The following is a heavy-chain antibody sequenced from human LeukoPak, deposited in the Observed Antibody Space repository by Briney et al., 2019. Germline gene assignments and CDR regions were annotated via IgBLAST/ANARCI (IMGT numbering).Heavy chain of an antibody. V-gene: IGHV3-23*01. J-gene: IGHJ3*02. Sequence: GGSLRLSCAASGFAFSNFAMSWVRQAPGKGLEWVSAISGTGGNTFYTDSVTGRFTISRDNSKNTLYVQMNSLRAEDTAVYYCAKTGGYYDTSDLYRPDVFDIWGQGTVVTVSS. CDR2: ISGTGGNT. D-gene: IGHD3-22*01. CDR3: AKTGGYYDTSDLYRPDVFDI. CDR1: GFAFSNFA.